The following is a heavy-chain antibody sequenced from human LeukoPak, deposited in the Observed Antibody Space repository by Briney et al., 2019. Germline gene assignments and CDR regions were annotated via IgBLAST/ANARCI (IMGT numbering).Heavy chain of an antibody. J-gene: IGHJ3*02. Sequence: ASVKDSCKASGYTFTGYYMHWVRQAPGQGLEWMGWINPNSGGTNYAQRIQGRVTMTRDTSISTAYMELSRLRSDDTSVYYCARPLSYDFWSGIYAFDIWGQGTMVTVSS. CDR3: ARPLSYDFWSGIYAFDI. D-gene: IGHD3-3*01. CDR1: GYTFTGYY. V-gene: IGHV1-2*02. CDR2: INPNSGGT.